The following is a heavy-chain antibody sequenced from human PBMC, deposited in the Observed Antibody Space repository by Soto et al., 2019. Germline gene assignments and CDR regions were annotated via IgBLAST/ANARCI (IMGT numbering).Heavy chain of an antibody. J-gene: IGHJ4*02. V-gene: IGHV1-3*05. CDR2: INADSGNT. D-gene: IGHD4-4*01. Sequence: QGQLVQSGAEEKKPGASVKVSCKASGYTFTTYPMHWVRQAPGQSLEWMGWINADSGNTKYSQKFQDRVTITRDTSASTAYMELGSLRSEDTAVYYCARQWKLTAVFVDWGQGTLVTVSS. CDR1: GYTFTTYP. CDR3: ARQWKLTAVFVD.